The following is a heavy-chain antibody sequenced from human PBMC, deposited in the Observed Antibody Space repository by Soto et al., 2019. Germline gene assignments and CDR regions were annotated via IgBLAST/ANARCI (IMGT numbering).Heavy chain of an antibody. CDR3: AREEGYCSGRSCSRGRYYYYGMDV. V-gene: IGHV6-1*01. Sequence: SQTLSLTCAISGDSVSSNSAAWNWIRQSPSRGLEWLGRTYYRSKWYNDYAVSVKSRITINPDTSKNQLSLQLNSVTPEDTAVYYCAREEGYCSGRSCSRGRYYYYGMDVWGHGTTVTVSS. CDR1: GDSVSSNSAA. CDR2: TYYRSKWYN. J-gene: IGHJ6*02. D-gene: IGHD2-15*01.